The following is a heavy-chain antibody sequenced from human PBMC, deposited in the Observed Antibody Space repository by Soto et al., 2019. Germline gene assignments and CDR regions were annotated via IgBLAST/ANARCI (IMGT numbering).Heavy chain of an antibody. Sequence: GGSLRLSCETSEFRFSSFGMHWVRQAPGKGLEWVAVMSNDGSKKFYADSVKGRFIISRDNLKNTLYLQMFSLRIEDTAVYYCAKDRLRAGGLVPITLDAFDFWGRGTMVPVSS. J-gene: IGHJ3*01. V-gene: IGHV3-30*18. CDR2: MSNDGSKK. D-gene: IGHD6-19*01. CDR1: EFRFSSFG. CDR3: AKDRLRAGGLVPITLDAFDF.